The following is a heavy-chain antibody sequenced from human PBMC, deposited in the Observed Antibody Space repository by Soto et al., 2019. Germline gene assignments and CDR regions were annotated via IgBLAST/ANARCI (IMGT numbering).Heavy chain of an antibody. Sequence: SGPTLVNPTQTLTLTCTFSGFSLSTSGVGVGWIRQPPGKALEWLALIYWDDDKRYSPSLKSRLTITKDTSKNQVVLTMTNMDPVDTATYYCARSVYDYIWGSYRSYYFDYWGQGTLVTVSS. CDR1: GFSLSTSGVG. CDR2: IYWDDDK. V-gene: IGHV2-5*02. CDR3: ARSVYDYIWGSYRSYYFDY. J-gene: IGHJ4*02. D-gene: IGHD3-16*02.